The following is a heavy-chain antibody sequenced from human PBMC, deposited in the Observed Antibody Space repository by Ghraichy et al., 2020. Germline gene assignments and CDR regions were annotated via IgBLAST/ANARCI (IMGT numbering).Heavy chain of an antibody. CDR2: ISGSGGST. J-gene: IGHJ4*02. Sequence: GGSLRLSCAASGFSFSSYAMSWVRQAPGKGLGWVSAISGSGGSTHYADSVKGRFTISRDNSKNTLYLQMKSLRAEDTAVYYCAKHTGYDYVWGSYRGFFDYWGQGTLVTVSS. CDR3: AKHTGYDYVWGSYRGFFDY. D-gene: IGHD3-16*02. V-gene: IGHV3-23*01. CDR1: GFSFSSYA.